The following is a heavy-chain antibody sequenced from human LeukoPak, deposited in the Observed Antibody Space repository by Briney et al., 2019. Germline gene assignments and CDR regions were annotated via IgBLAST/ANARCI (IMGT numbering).Heavy chain of an antibody. D-gene: IGHD2/OR15-2a*01. J-gene: IGHJ6*02. CDR3: ARALYAYYYYYGMDV. CDR1: GFTFSSYG. V-gene: IGHV3-33*01. Sequence: GRSLRLSCAASGFTFSSYGMHWVRQAPGEGLEWVAVIWYGGSNKYYADSVKGRFTISRDNSKNTLYLQMNSLRAEDTAVYYCARALYAYYYYYGMDVWGQGTTVTVSS. CDR2: IWYGGSNK.